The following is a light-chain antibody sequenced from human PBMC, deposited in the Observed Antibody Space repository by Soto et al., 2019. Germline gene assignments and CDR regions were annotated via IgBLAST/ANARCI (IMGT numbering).Light chain of an antibody. CDR2: GAS. V-gene: IGKV4-1*01. J-gene: IGKJ2*01. Sequence: DFVMTQAPDSLAVSLGERATINCKSSQSVLYNSNNKNHLGWFQQKPGHPPKLLIYGASFRPSGVPDRFSGSGSGTDFTLTISSLQAEDVAVYYCQQYYSTPFTFGQGTKPEI. CDR3: QQYYSTPFT. CDR1: QSVLYNSNNKNH.